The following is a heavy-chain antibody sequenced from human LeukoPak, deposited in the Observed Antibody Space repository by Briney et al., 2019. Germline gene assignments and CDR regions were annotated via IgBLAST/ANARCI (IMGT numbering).Heavy chain of an antibody. CDR2: IIPIFGTA. J-gene: IGHJ4*02. V-gene: IGHV1-69*05. D-gene: IGHD5-12*01. CDR3: ARELNSGYEGPWDY. CDR1: GGTFNNSA. Sequence: SVKVSCKTSGGTFNNSAISWVRQAPGQGLEWMGRIIPIFGTANYAQKFQGRVTITTDESTSTAYMELSSLRSEDTAVYYCARELNSGYEGPWDYWGQGTLVTVSS.